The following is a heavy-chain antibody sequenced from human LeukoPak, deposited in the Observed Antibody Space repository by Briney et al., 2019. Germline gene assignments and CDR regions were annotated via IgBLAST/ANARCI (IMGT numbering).Heavy chain of an antibody. CDR2: IKSDGST. J-gene: IGHJ1*01. Sequence: GGSLSLSCAASGFTFSSYWMHWVRQAPGKGLVWVSRIKSDGSTNYADSVKGRFTISRDNAKNTVSLQMNSLRAEDTGVYYCARAPSEIGGYYPEYFRHWGQGTLVTASS. CDR1: GFTFSSYW. CDR3: ARAPSEIGGYYPEYFRH. V-gene: IGHV3-74*01. D-gene: IGHD3-22*01.